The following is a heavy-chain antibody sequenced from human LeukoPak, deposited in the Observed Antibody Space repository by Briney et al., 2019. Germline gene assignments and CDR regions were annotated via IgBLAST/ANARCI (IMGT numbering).Heavy chain of an antibody. CDR3: AKGGAVTGTMYFQY. D-gene: IGHD6-19*01. J-gene: IGHJ1*01. V-gene: IGHV3-23*01. Sequence: GGSLRLSCAASGFTFATYTMSWVRQVPGTGLEWVSAIRSSGDSTYYADSAKGRFTISRDNSNNTLYQQMNSLRAEDTAVYYCAKGGAVTGTMYFQYWGQGTLVTVSS. CDR2: IRSSGDST. CDR1: GFTFATYT.